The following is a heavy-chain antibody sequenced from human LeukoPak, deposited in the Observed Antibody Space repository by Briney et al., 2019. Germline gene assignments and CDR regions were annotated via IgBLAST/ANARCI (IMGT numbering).Heavy chain of an antibody. V-gene: IGHV3-48*03. D-gene: IGHD4/OR15-4a*01. CDR2: ISSSGSTI. Sequence: SGGSLRLSCAASGFTFSSYEMNWVRQAPGKGLEWVSYISSSGSTIYYADSVTGRFTISRDNAKNTVYLQMNSLRNEDTAVYYCARGIYGDPVAFDYWGQGTLVTVSS. CDR3: ARGIYGDPVAFDY. CDR1: GFTFSSYE. J-gene: IGHJ4*02.